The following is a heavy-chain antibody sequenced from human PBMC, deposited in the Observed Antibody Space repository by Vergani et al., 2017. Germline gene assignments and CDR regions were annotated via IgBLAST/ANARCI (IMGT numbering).Heavy chain of an antibody. CDR1: GGSFSGSY. J-gene: IGHJ4*02. CDR3: ASSPFGGGLVDY. CDR2: INHSGST. V-gene: IGHV4-34*01. D-gene: IGHD3-10*01. Sequence: QVQLQQWGAGLLKPSETLSLTCAVYGGSFSGSYWSWIRQPPGKGLEWIGEINHSGSTNYNPSLKSRVTISVDPSKNQFSLKRSCVTAADTAVYYCASSPFGGGLVDYWGQGTLVTVSS.